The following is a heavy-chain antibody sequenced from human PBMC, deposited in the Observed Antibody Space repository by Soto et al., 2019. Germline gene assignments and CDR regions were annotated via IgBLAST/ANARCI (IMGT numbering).Heavy chain of an antibody. J-gene: IGHJ4*02. V-gene: IGHV1-58*01. CDR3: AAGLGAPRGFY. D-gene: IGHD3-16*01. CDR2: IVVGSGNT. CDR1: GFTFTSSA. Sequence: SVKVSCEASGFTFTSSAVQWLRQARGQRLEWIGWIVVGSGNTNYAQKFQERVTITRDMSTSTAYMELSSLRSEDTAVYYCAAGLGAPRGFYWGQGTLVTVSS.